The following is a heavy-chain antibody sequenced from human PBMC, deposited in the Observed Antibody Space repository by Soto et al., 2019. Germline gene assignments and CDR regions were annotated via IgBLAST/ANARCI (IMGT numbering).Heavy chain of an antibody. CDR3: ARPGGARGGDY. J-gene: IGHJ4*02. Sequence: QVQLVQSGAEVKKPGSSVKVSCKASGGTFSSYAISWVRQAPGQGLEWMGGIIPIFGTANYAQKFQGRVTITADESRSTADGGRGSQGSGDTGVYCCARPGGARGGDYWGQGTLVTVSS. CDR1: GGTFSSYA. CDR2: IIPIFGTA. D-gene: IGHD3-10*01. V-gene: IGHV1-69*12.